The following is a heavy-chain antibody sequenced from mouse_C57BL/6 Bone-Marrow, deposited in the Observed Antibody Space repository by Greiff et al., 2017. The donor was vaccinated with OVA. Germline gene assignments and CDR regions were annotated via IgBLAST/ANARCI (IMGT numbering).Heavy chain of an antibody. CDR1: GYTFTSYW. D-gene: IGHD2-1*01. V-gene: IGHV1-64*01. J-gene: IGHJ2*01. Sequence: QVQLQQSGAELVKPGASVKLSCKASGYTFTSYWMHLVKQRPGQGLEWIGMIHPNSGSTNYNEKFKSKATLTVDKSSSTAYMQLSSLTSEDSAVYYCAPLYYGNYYVRDWGQGTTLTVSS. CDR2: IHPNSGST. CDR3: APLYYGNYYVRD.